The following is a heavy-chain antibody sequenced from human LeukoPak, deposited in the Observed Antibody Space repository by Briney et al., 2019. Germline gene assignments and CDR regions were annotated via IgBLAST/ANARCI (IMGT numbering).Heavy chain of an antibody. D-gene: IGHD6-19*01. CDR3: ARTLYSSGWGPFDY. Sequence: SSETLSLTCTVSGYSLSSGYFWGWVRPPPGKGLEWIGNIYHSGSTYYNPSLKSRVTISVDTSKNQFSLKLSSVTAADTAVYYCARTLYSSGWGPFDYWGQGTLVTVSS. V-gene: IGHV4-38-2*02. J-gene: IGHJ4*02. CDR1: GYSLSSGYF. CDR2: IYHSGST.